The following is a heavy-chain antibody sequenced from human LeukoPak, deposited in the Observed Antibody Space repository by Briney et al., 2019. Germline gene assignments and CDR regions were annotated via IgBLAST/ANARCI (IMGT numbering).Heavy chain of an antibody. CDR3: ARGLKFDP. CDR1: GGSFSGYY. CDR2: INHSGST. V-gene: IGHV4-34*01. J-gene: IGHJ5*02. Sequence: SETLSLTCAVYGGSFSGYYWSWIRQPPGKGLEWIGEINHSGSTNYNPSLKSRVTISVDTSENQFSLKLSSVTAADTAVYYCARGLKFDPWGQGTLVTVSS.